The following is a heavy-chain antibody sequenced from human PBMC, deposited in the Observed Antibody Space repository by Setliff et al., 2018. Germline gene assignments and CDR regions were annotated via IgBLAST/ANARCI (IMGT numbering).Heavy chain of an antibody. J-gene: IGHJ4*02. CDR3: ARGDVYSGSYYHFDY. CDR1: GYTFTSYG. D-gene: IGHD1-26*01. Sequence: GASVKVSCKPSGYTFTSYGISWVRQAPGQGLEWMGRIIPIFGTANYAQKFQGRVTITADKSTSTAYMELSSLRSEDTAIYYCARGDVYSGSYYHFDYWGQGTLVTVSS. CDR2: IIPIFGTA. V-gene: IGHV1-69*06.